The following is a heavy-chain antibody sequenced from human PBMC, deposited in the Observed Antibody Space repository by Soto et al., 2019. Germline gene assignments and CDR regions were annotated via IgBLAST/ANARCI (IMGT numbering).Heavy chain of an antibody. V-gene: IGHV1-18*01. J-gene: IGHJ4*02. D-gene: IGHD1-1*01. CDR3: ARGRYGDY. CDR2: ISAHNGNT. CDR1: GYTFTSYG. Sequence: QVHLVQSGAEVKKPGASVKVSCKGSGYTFTSYGITWVRQAPGQGLEWMGWISAHNGNTNYAQNLQGRVTVTRDTSTSTAYMELRILRSDVTAVYYCARGRYGDYWGQGALVTVSS.